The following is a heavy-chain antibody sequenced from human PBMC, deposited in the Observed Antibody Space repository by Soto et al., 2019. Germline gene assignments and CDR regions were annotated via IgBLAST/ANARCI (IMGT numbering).Heavy chain of an antibody. Sequence: HPGGSLRLSCAASGFSFGSYDMSWVRQTPGKGLEWVSAISDNGGGTYHAESVQGRFTISRDNSKNTLTLQMDSLRVDGTAIYYCVRGGTKFSDWGQGTLVTVSS. V-gene: IGHV3-23*01. CDR2: ISDNGGGT. CDR3: VRGGTKFSD. D-gene: IGHD1-7*01. J-gene: IGHJ4*02. CDR1: GFSFGSYD.